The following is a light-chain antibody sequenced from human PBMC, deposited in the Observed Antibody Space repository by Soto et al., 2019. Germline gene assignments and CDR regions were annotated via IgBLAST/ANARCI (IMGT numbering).Light chain of an antibody. CDR1: QSVGTN. CDR3: QQSNNWPYT. Sequence: EIVMTQSPATLSVSPGERATLSCGASQSVGTNLAWYQQTPGQAPRLLIYGASTRATGIPARFSGSGSGTEFTLTIGSLQSDDFAVYYCQQSNNWPYTFGQGTKLEIK. J-gene: IGKJ2*01. V-gene: IGKV3-15*01. CDR2: GAS.